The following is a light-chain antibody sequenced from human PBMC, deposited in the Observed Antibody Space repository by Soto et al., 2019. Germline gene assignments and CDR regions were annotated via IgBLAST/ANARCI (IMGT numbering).Light chain of an antibody. CDR2: GAS. CDR3: QQSDNWPPHT. CDR1: HSVSSN. V-gene: IGKV3D-15*01. J-gene: IGKJ2*01. Sequence: EIVLTQSPATLFVSPGERATLSCSASHSVSSNVAWYQQKPGQAPRLLIYGASTRATDIPARFSGSGSGTEFTLTISSLQSEDFAVYYCQQSDNWPPHTVGQGTKVDIK.